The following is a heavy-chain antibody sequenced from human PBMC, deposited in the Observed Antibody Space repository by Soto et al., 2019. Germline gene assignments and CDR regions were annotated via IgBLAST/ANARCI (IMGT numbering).Heavy chain of an antibody. D-gene: IGHD3-22*01. J-gene: IGHJ4*02. CDR3: AGGSYDSSGFLDY. Sequence: QVQLVESGGGVVQPGMSLRLSCVASGFSFSNFGMHWVRQAPGQGLEWVAVIWYDGSKKYYADSVKGRFTISRDNSKNTLYLQMNTLRVEDTAVYYCAGGSYDSSGFLDYWGQGTLVTVSS. CDR1: GFSFSNFG. CDR2: IWYDGSKK. V-gene: IGHV3-33*01.